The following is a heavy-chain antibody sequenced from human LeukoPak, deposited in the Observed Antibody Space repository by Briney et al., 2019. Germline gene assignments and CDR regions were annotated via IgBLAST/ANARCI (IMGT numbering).Heavy chain of an antibody. CDR1: GGSISSYY. J-gene: IGHJ3*01. D-gene: IGHD6-19*01. V-gene: IGHV4-39*07. CDR2: IYYSGST. CDR3: ARNQAVAANRGAFDV. Sequence: SETLSPTCTVSGGSISSYYWGWIRQPPGKGLEWIGSIYYSGSTYYNPYNPSLTSRVTMSVDTSKNQFSLKLDSVTEIDTAMYYCARNQAVAANRGAFDVWGQGTMVTVSS.